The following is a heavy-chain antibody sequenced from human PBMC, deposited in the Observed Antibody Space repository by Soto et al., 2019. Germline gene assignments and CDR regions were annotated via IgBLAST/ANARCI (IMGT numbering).Heavy chain of an antibody. CDR1: GFTFSTFS. J-gene: IGHJ4*02. D-gene: IGHD6-19*01. CDR2: ISGGGRPI. CDR3: ARDLGWAFDS. Sequence: EVQLVESGGGSVQPGGSLRLSCAASGFTFSTFSMTWVRQAPGRGLEWISYISGGGRPISYVASVKGRFTISRDNAKNSLYIQMNSLTDEDTAGYYCARDLGWAFDSWGQGTLVTVSS. V-gene: IGHV3-48*02.